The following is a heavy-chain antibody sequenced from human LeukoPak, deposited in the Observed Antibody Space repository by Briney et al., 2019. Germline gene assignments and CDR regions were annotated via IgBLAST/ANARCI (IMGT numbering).Heavy chain of an antibody. Sequence: GASVKVSCKASGGTFSSYAISWVRQAPGQGLEWMGWINPNSGGTNYAQKFQGRVTMTRDTSISTAYMELSRLRSDDTAVYYCAINAAGMTYFDYWGQGTLVTVSS. CDR3: AINAAGMTYFDY. J-gene: IGHJ4*02. D-gene: IGHD6-13*01. CDR1: GGTFSSYA. CDR2: INPNSGGT. V-gene: IGHV1-2*02.